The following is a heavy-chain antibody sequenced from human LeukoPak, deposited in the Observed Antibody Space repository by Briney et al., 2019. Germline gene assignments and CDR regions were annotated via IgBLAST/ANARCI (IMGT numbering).Heavy chain of an antibody. CDR1: GGSISSYY. D-gene: IGHD1-26*01. Sequence: SETLSLTCTVSGGSISSYYWSWIRQPPRKGLEWIGYIYYSGSTNYNPSLKSRVTISVDTSENQFSLKLSSVTAADTAVYYCARLPGSYSDYYYYYMDVWGKGTTVTVSS. V-gene: IGHV4-59*08. CDR2: IYYSGST. J-gene: IGHJ6*03. CDR3: ARLPGSYSDYYYYYMDV.